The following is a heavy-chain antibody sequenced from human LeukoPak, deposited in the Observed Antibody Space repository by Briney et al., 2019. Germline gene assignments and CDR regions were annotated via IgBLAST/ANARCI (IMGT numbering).Heavy chain of an antibody. V-gene: IGHV3-23*01. CDR2: ISGSGGAT. Sequence: GGSLRLSCAASGFTFSSYAMSWVCQAPGKGLEWVSGISGSGGATYHADSVKGRFTISRDNSRNTLHLQMNSLRAEDTAIYYCAKGHSYYYDTSGYYCYFDSWGQGALVTVSS. CDR1: GFTFSSYA. CDR3: AKGHSYYYDTSGYYCYFDS. J-gene: IGHJ4*02. D-gene: IGHD3-22*01.